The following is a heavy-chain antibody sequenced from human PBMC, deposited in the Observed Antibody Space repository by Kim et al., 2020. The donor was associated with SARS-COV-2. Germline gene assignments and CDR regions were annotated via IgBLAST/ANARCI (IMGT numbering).Heavy chain of an antibody. CDR3: VKDLGDY. CDR2: IRTNGGST. J-gene: IGHJ4*02. V-gene: IGHV3-64D*06. CDR1: GFTFSNYP. Sequence: GVSLRLSCSASGFTFSNYPMHWVRQAPGKRLEYVSSIRTNGGSTNYADSVKGRFTISRDNSKNTLYLQMSSLRTEDTAVYFCVKDLGDYWGQGTLVTVSS.